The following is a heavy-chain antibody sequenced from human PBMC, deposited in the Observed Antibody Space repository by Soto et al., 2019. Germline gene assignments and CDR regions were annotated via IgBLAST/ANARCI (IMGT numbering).Heavy chain of an antibody. CDR3: ARDLEGTGTKRYYYGMDV. CDR2: TYYRSKWYN. V-gene: IGHV6-1*01. Sequence: PSQTLSLTCAISGDSVSSNSAAWNWIRQSPSRGLEWLGRTYYRSKWYNDYAVSVKSRITINPDTFKNQFSLQLNSVTPEDTAVYYCARDLEGTGTKRYYYGMDVWGQGTTVTVSS. J-gene: IGHJ6*02. D-gene: IGHD1-7*01. CDR1: GDSVSSNSAA.